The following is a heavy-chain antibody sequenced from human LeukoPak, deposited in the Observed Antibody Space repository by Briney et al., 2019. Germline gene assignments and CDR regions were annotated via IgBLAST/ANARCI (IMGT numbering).Heavy chain of an antibody. CDR3: ARDRGYSGYLNAFDI. Sequence: PETLSLTCTVSGGSISSYYWSWIRQPAGKGLEWIGRIYTSGSTNYNPSLKSRVTMSVDTSKNQFSLKLSSVTAADTAVYYCARDRGYSGYLNAFDIWGQGTMVTVSS. J-gene: IGHJ3*02. CDR1: GGSISSYY. V-gene: IGHV4-4*07. CDR2: IYTSGST. D-gene: IGHD5-12*01.